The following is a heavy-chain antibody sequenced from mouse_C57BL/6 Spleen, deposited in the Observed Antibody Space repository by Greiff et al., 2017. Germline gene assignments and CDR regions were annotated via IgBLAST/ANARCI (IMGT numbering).Heavy chain of an antibody. CDR2: ISSGSSTI. V-gene: IGHV5-17*01. J-gene: IGHJ2*01. CDR3: ASDWFFSYFDY. Sequence: EVLLVESGGGLVKPGGSLKLSCAASGFTFSDYGMHWVRQAPEQGLEWVAYISSGSSTIYYADTVKGRFTISRDNAKNTLFLQMTSLRSEDTAMYYCASDWFFSYFDYWGQGTTLTVSS. CDR1: GFTFSDYG. D-gene: IGHD2-2*01.